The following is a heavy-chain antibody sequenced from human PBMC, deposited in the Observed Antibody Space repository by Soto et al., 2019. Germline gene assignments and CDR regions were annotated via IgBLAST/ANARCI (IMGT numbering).Heavy chain of an antibody. CDR3: AVGGGEVPGYYYYGMDV. V-gene: IGHV3-11*01. CDR2: ISSSGSII. D-gene: IGHD2-2*01. Sequence: QVQLVESGGGLVKPGGSLRLSCAASGFTFSDYYMSWIRQAPGKGLEWVSYISSSGSIIYYVDSVKGRFTISRDNAKNXXYLQMNSLRDEDTAVYYCAVGGGEVPGYYYYGMDVWGQGTTVTVSS. J-gene: IGHJ6*02. CDR1: GFTFSDYY.